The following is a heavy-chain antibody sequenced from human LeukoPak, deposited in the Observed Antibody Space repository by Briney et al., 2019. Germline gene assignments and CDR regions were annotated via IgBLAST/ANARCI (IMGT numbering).Heavy chain of an antibody. CDR1: GGSISSGTYY. J-gene: IGHJ6*03. Sequence: SETLSLTCTVSGGSISSGTYYWGWIRQPPGKELEWIGSIYHSGSTYYNPSLKSRVTISVDTSKNQFSLKLSSLTAADTAVYYCARDRKYYYHMDVWGKRDHGHRLL. CDR2: IYHSGST. V-gene: IGHV4-39*07. D-gene: IGHD1-14*01. CDR3: ARDRKYYYHMDV.